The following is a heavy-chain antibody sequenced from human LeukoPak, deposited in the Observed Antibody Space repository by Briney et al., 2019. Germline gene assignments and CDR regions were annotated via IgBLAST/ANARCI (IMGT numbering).Heavy chain of an antibody. CDR1: VGTFSSYA. Sequence: SVKVSCKASVGTFSSYAISWVRQAPGQGLEWMGGIIPIFGTANYAQKLQGRVTITADESTSTAYMELSSLRSEDTAVYYCARVGHGGYPIDYWGQGTLVTVSS. CDR3: ARVGHGGYPIDY. CDR2: IIPIFGTA. D-gene: IGHD4-17*01. V-gene: IGHV1-69*01. J-gene: IGHJ4*02.